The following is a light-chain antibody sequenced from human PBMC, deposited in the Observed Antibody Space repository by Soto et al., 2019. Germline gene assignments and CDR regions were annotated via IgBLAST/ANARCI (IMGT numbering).Light chain of an antibody. CDR2: DAS. V-gene: IGKV3-11*01. CDR1: RSVRSC. Sequence: EIVLTQSPATLSLSPGERATLSCRASRSVRSCLAWYQQKPGQAPRLLIYDASNRAAGIPARFSGSGSETDFTLTISNLETEDFAVSYCQQRYASPPITFGQGTRLEIK. CDR3: QQRYASPPIT. J-gene: IGKJ5*01.